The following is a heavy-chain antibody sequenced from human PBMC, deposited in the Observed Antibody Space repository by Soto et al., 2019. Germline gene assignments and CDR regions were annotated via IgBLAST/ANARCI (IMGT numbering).Heavy chain of an antibody. V-gene: IGHV3-23*01. Sequence: GGYLRLSCAASGFTFSSYAMSWVRQAPGKGLEWVSAISGSGGSTYYADPVKGRFTISRDNSKNTLYLQMNSLRAEDTAVYYCAKSEMGDFWSGYYIPEIDYWGQGTLVTVSS. CDR1: GFTFSSYA. D-gene: IGHD3-3*01. J-gene: IGHJ4*02. CDR3: AKSEMGDFWSGYYIPEIDY. CDR2: ISGSGGST.